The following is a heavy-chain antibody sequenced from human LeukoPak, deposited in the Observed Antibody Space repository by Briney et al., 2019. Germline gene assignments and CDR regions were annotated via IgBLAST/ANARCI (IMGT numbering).Heavy chain of an antibody. CDR2: INPNSGGT. J-gene: IGHJ4*02. CDR1: GGTFSSYA. Sequence: GASVKVSCKASGGTFSSYAISWVRQAPGQGLEWMGWINPNSGGTNYAQKFQGRVTMTRDTSISTAYMELSRLRSDDTAVYYCASGSSGWYYFDYWGQGTLVTVSS. D-gene: IGHD6-19*01. CDR3: ASGSSGWYYFDY. V-gene: IGHV1-2*02.